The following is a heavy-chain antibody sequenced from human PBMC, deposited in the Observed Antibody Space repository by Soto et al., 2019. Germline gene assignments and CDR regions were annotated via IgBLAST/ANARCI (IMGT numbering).Heavy chain of an antibody. J-gene: IGHJ4*02. CDR2: ISYDGSNK. CDR3: ARGGGEKTPPDY. D-gene: IGHD2-15*01. CDR1: GFTFSSYA. Sequence: QVQLVESGGGVVQPGRSLRLSCAASGFTFSSYAMHWVRQAPGKGLEWVAVISYDGSNKYYADSVKGRFTISRDNSKNTLYLQMNSVRAEDTAVYYCARGGGEKTPPDYWGQGTLVTVSS. V-gene: IGHV3-30-3*01.